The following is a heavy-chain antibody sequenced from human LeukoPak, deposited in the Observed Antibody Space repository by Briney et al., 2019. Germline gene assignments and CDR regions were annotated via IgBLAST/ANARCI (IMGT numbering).Heavy chain of an antibody. J-gene: IGHJ4*02. Sequence: GGSLRLSCAASGFTFSSYAMSWVRQPPGKGLEWVSAVSGSGGSTYYADSVKGRFTISRDNSKNTLYLQMNSLRAEDTAVYYCAEDGGSAPTFIDFWGQGTLVTVSS. CDR1: GFTFSSYA. D-gene: IGHD6-25*01. CDR3: AEDGGSAPTFIDF. V-gene: IGHV3-23*01. CDR2: VSGSGGST.